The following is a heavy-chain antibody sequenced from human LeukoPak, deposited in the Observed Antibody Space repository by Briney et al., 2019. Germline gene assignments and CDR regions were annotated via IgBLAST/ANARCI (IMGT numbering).Heavy chain of an antibody. CDR2: IYYSGST. J-gene: IGHJ5*02. V-gene: IGHV4-39*01. CDR3: ARHGDFTMVRGVRHRTIRNWFDP. D-gene: IGHD3-10*01. Sequence: KPSETLSLTCTVSGGSISSSSYYWGWIRQPPGKGLEWIGSIYYSGSTYYNPSLKSRVTISVDTSKNQFSLKLSSVTAADTAVYYCARHGDFTMVRGVRHRTIRNWFDPWGQGTLVTVSS. CDR1: GGSISSSSYY.